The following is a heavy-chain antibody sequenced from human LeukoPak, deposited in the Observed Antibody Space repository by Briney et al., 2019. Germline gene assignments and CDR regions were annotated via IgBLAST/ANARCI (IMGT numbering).Heavy chain of an antibody. D-gene: IGHD2-15*01. CDR1: GYTFTGYY. CDR2: INPNSGGT. J-gene: IGHJ1*01. Sequence: ASVKVSCKASGYTFTGYYMHWVRQAPGQGLEWMGWINPNSGGTNYAQKSQGRVTMTRDTSISTAYMELSRLRSDDTAVYYCARDSLYCSGGSCYSEYFQHWGQGTLVTVSS. CDR3: ARDSLYCSGGSCYSEYFQH. V-gene: IGHV1-2*02.